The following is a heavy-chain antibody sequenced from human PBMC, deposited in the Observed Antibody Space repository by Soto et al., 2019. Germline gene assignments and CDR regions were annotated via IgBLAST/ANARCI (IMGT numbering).Heavy chain of an antibody. D-gene: IGHD2-8*01. J-gene: IGHJ4*02. CDR3: ARSSIVPRLLMYPFDY. Sequence: PSETLSLTCTVSGGSITNYYWSWIRQPPGKGLQWIGYIFYSGSTNYNPSLKGRVTISVDTSKNQFSFRLNSVTAADTAVYYCARSSIVPRLLMYPFDYWGQGTLVTVSS. CDR2: IFYSGST. V-gene: IGHV4-59*08. CDR1: GGSITNYY.